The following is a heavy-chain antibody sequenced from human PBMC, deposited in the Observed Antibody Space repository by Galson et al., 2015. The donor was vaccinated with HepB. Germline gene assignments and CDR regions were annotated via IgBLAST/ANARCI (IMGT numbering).Heavy chain of an antibody. CDR3: ARQRYYDSTGYFDY. CDR2: LYYSGST. D-gene: IGHD3-22*01. V-gene: IGHV4-39*01. CDR1: GASISRGSYY. Sequence: SETLSLTCTVSGASISRGSYYWGWIRQPPGKGLEWIGSLYYSGSTYYNPSLKSRVTISIDTSKNQFSLKLSSVTAADTAVYYCARQRYYDSTGYFDYWGQGTLVTVSS. J-gene: IGHJ4*02.